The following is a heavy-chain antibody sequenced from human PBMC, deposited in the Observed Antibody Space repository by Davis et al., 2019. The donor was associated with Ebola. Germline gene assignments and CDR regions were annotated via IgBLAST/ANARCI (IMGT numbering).Heavy chain of an antibody. CDR1: GGSFSGYY. CDR2: INHSGST. D-gene: IGHD5-24*01. CDR3: ARRNDGYRTLDI. Sequence: PSETLSLTCAVYGGSFSGYYWSWIRQPPGKGLEWIGEINHSGSTNYNPSLKSRVTISVDTSKNQFSLKLSSVTAADTAVYYCARRNDGYRTLDIWGQGTLVTVSS. V-gene: IGHV4-34*01. J-gene: IGHJ4*02.